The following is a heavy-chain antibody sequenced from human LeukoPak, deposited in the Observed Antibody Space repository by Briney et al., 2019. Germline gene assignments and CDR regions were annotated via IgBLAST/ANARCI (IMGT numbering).Heavy chain of an antibody. CDR1: GFTFSSNW. V-gene: IGHV3-7*01. CDR3: ARSDIGYFDH. D-gene: IGHD5-12*01. J-gene: IGHJ4*02. Sequence: GGSLRLSCTASGFTFSSNWMSWVRQAPGKGLEWVANINQPGSDKKYVDSVKGRFTISRDNAKNSLYLQMNSLGAEDTAVYYCARSDIGYFDHWGQGTLVTVSS. CDR2: INQPGSDK.